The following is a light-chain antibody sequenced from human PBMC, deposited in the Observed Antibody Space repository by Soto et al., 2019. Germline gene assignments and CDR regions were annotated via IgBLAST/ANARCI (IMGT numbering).Light chain of an antibody. CDR1: SSYVGNYNY. J-gene: IGLJ2*01. CDR3: TSYAAGKNVV. CDR2: EVN. Sequence: QSVLTQPPSASGSPGQSVTIACTGTSSYVGNYNYVSWYQQYPGKAPKLMIYEVNKRPSGVPDRFSGSKSGNTASLTVSGLQAEDEADYYCTSYAAGKNVVFGGGTKLTVL. V-gene: IGLV2-8*01.